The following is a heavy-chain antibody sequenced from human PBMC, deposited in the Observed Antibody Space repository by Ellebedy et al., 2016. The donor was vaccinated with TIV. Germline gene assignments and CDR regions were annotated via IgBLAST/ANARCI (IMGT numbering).Heavy chain of an antibody. CDR3: ARERRGPHTVTTFDY. CDR1: GGTFSSYA. V-gene: IGHV1-69*04. CDR2: IIPILGIA. Sequence: SVKVSCXASGGTFSSYAISWVRQAPGQGLEWMGRIIPILGIANYAQKFQGRVTITADKSTSTAYMELSSLRSEDTAVYYCARERRGPHTVTTFDYWGQGTLVTVSS. J-gene: IGHJ4*02. D-gene: IGHD4-17*01.